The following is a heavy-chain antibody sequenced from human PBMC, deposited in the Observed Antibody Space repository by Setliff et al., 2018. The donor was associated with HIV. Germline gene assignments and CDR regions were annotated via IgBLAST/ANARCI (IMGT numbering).Heavy chain of an antibody. D-gene: IGHD5-12*01. Sequence: GGSLRLSCAASGFTFSSYWMHWVRQAPGKGLVWVFGMNTDGSSTRYADSVKGRFTISRDNSKNTLYLQMNSLRAEDTAVYYCATRIRDGHRGYGYFDFWGQGTLVTVSS. V-gene: IGHV3-74*01. CDR1: GFTFSSYW. CDR3: ATRIRDGHRGYGYFDF. J-gene: IGHJ4*02. CDR2: MNTDGSST.